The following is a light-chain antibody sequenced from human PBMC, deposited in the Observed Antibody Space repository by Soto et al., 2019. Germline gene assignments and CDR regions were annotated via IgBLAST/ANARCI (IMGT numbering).Light chain of an antibody. J-gene: IGLJ1*01. CDR3: SSYTGRTTYV. CDR2: EVT. CDR1: SSDVGGYNY. V-gene: IGLV2-14*01. Sequence: QSALTQPASVSGSPGQSITISCTGTSSDVGGYNYVSWYQKHPGKAPKVMIYEVTNRPSGVSNRFSGSKSGNTASLTISGLQVEEEADYYCSSYTGRTTYVFGTGTKVTVL.